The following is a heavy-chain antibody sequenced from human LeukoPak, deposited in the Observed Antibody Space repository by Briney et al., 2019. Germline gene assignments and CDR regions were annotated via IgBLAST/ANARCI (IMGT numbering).Heavy chain of an antibody. J-gene: IGHJ6*03. CDR1: GYTFTNYY. D-gene: IGHD2-2*01. CDR2: INPSGGNT. V-gene: IGHV1-46*01. Sequence: ASVKVSCKASGYTFTNYYMHWVRQAPGQGLEWMGLINPSGGNTNYAQNFQGRVTMTRDTSTSTVYMGLSSLRSEDTAVYYCARSDCSSTSCYMDVWGKGTTVTVSS. CDR3: ARSDCSSTSCYMDV.